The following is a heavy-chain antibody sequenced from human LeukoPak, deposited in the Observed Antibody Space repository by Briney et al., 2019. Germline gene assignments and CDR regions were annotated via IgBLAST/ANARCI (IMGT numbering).Heavy chain of an antibody. Sequence: SETLSLTCAVYGGSFSGYYWSWIRQPPGKGLEWIGSIYHSGSTYYNPSLKSRVTISVDTSKNQFSLKLSSVTAADTAVYYCARPIYYDSSGYLYWGQGTLVTVSS. CDR3: ARPIYYDSSGYLY. CDR1: GGSFSGYY. D-gene: IGHD3-22*01. V-gene: IGHV4-34*01. CDR2: IYHSGST. J-gene: IGHJ4*02.